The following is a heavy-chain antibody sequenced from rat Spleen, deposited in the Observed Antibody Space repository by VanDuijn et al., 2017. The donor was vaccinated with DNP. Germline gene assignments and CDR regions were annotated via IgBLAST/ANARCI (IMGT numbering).Heavy chain of an antibody. CDR3: ARYRITTYYYFDF. D-gene: IGHD1-10*01. CDR2: ISYSGFT. Sequence: EVQLQESGPGLVKPSQSLSLTCSVTGYSITSSYWGWIRKFPGNKMEWMGYISYSGFTSFSPFLKSRISITRDTSQNQVFLQLNSVTTEDRATYYCARYRITTYYYFDFWGPGTMVTVSS. CDR1: GYSITSSY. J-gene: IGHJ1*01. V-gene: IGHV3-1*01.